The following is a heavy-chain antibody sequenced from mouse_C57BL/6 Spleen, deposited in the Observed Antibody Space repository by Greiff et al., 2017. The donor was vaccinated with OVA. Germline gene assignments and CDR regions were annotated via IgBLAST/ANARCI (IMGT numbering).Heavy chain of an antibody. CDR3: AMIDYQDNY. CDR1: GFTFSDYG. J-gene: IGHJ2*01. V-gene: IGHV5-17*01. CDR2: ISSGSSTI. D-gene: IGHD2-13*01. Sequence: DVMLVESGGGLVKPGGSLKLSCAASGFTFSDYGMHWVRQAPEKGLEWVAYISSGSSTIYYADTVKGRFTISRDNAKNTLFLQMTSLRSEDTAMYYCAMIDYQDNYWGQGTTLTVSS.